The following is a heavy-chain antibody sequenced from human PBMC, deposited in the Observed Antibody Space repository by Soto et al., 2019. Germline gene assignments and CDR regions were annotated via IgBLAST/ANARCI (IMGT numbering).Heavy chain of an antibody. CDR2: ISGSGGST. V-gene: IGHV3-23*01. CDR3: VWSGYIGDYYYYYGMDV. D-gene: IGHD3-3*01. J-gene: IGHJ6*02. CDR1: GASMSSYY. Sequence: ETLSLTCNISGASMSSYYWSWVRQPPGKGLEWVSAISGSGGSTYYADSVKGRFTISRDNSKNTLYLQMNSLRAEDTAVYYCVWSGYIGDYYYYYGMDVWGQGTTVTVSS.